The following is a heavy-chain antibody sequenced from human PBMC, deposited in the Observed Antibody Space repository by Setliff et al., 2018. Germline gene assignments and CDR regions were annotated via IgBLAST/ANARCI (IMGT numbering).Heavy chain of an antibody. V-gene: IGHV4-39*07. CDR3: ARDRITIFGVVIPFDY. CDR1: GGSISSSSYC. CDR2: IYYSGST. D-gene: IGHD3-3*01. Sequence: PSETLSLTCTVSGGSISSSSYCWGWIRQPPGKGLEWIGSIYYSGSTYCNPSLKSRVTISVDTSKNQFSLKLSSVTAADTAVYYCARDRITIFGVVIPFDYWGQGTLVTVSS. J-gene: IGHJ4*02.